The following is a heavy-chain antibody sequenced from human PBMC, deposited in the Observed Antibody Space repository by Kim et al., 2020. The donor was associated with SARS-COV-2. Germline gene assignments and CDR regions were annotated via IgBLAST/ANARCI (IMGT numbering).Heavy chain of an antibody. J-gene: IGHJ4*02. CDR1: GGSFSGYY. D-gene: IGHD6-13*01. V-gene: IGHV4-34*01. CDR2: INHSGST. CDR3: ARGRGIQKGIED. Sequence: SETLSLTCAVYGGSFSGYYWTWIRQSPGEGLEWIGEINHSGSTAYNPSFKSRVIISVDTSKNQFSLNMTSVTVADTAVYYCARGRGIQKGIEDWGQGAL.